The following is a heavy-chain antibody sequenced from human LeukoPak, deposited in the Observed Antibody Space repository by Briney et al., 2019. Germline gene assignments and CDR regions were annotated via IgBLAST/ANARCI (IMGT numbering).Heavy chain of an antibody. D-gene: IGHD3-10*01. CDR2: ISSSSRTI. CDR1: GFTFSSYS. Sequence: PSGGSLRLSCAASGFTFSSYSMNWVRQAPGKGLEGVSYISSSSRTIYYADSVKGRFTISRDNAKNSLYLQMNSLRDEDTAVYYCARDKLLWFGENGYYFDYWGQGTLVTVSS. V-gene: IGHV3-48*02. CDR3: ARDKLLWFGENGYYFDY. J-gene: IGHJ4*02.